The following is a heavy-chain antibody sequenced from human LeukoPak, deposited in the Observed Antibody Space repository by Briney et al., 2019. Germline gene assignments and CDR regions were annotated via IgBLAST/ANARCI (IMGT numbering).Heavy chain of an antibody. D-gene: IGHD6-19*01. CDR3: ARSTGIAVAAAPPDWFDP. V-gene: IGHV1-18*01. Sequence: GASVKVSCKASGYTFTSYGISWVRQAPGQGLEWMGWISAYTGNTNYAQKLQGRVTMTTDTSTSTAYMELRGLRSDDTAVYYCARSTGIAVAAAPPDWFDPWGQGTLVTVSS. CDR1: GYTFTSYG. J-gene: IGHJ5*02. CDR2: ISAYTGNT.